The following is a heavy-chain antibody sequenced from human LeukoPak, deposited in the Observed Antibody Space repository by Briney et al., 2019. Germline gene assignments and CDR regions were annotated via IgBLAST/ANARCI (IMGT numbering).Heavy chain of an antibody. Sequence: SETLSLTCAVYGGSFSGYYWSWIRQPPGKGLEWIGEINHSGSTNYNPSLKSRVTISVDTSKNQFSLKLSSVTAADTAVYYCARERRYCSGGSCRKDAFDIWGQGTMVTVSS. CDR1: GGSFSGYY. CDR2: INHSGST. CDR3: ARERRYCSGGSCRKDAFDI. V-gene: IGHV4-34*01. J-gene: IGHJ3*02. D-gene: IGHD2-15*01.